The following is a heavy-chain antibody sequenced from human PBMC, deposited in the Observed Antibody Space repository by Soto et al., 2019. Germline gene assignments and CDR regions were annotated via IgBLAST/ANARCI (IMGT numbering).Heavy chain of an antibody. V-gene: IGHV4-4*07. Sequence: PSETLSLTCTVSGASISGFYWSWIRKSAGKGLEWIGRIYATGTTDYNPSLKSRVTISVDTSKNQFSLKLSSVTAADTAVYYCARDAPGGYYYDSPDAFDIWGQGTMVTVSS. CDR1: GASISGFY. D-gene: IGHD3-22*01. CDR3: ARDAPGGYYYDSPDAFDI. J-gene: IGHJ3*02. CDR2: IYATGTT.